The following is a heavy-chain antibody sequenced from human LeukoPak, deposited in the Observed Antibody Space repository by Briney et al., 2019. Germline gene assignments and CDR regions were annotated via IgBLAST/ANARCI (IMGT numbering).Heavy chain of an antibody. CDR3: ARLNTADLAYCGGDCYPY. D-gene: IGHD2-21*02. V-gene: IGHV4-30-4*01. Sequence: SETLSLTCTVSGGSISSGDYYWSWIRQPPGKGLEWIGYIYYSGSTYYNPSLKSRVTISVDTSKNQFSLKLSSVTAADTAVYYCARLNTADLAYCGGDCYPYWGQGTLVTVSS. CDR2: IYYSGST. J-gene: IGHJ4*02. CDR1: GGSISSGDYY.